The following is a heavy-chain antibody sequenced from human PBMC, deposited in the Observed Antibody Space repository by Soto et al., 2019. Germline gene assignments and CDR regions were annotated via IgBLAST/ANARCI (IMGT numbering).Heavy chain of an antibody. CDR2: IIPICGTA. J-gene: IGHJ6*02. V-gene: IGHV1-69*13. CDR1: GGTFSSYA. Sequence: ASVKVSCKASGGTFSSYAISWVRQAPGQGLEWMGGIIPICGTANYAQKFQGRVTITADESTSTAYMELSSLRSEDTAVYYCARARTRTTSTPYGMDVWGQGTTVTVSS. D-gene: IGHD1-7*01. CDR3: ARARTRTTSTPYGMDV.